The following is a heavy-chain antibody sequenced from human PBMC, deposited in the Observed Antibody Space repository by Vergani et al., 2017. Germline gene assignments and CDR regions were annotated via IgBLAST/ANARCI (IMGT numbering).Heavy chain of an antibody. CDR3: AXSPLSMYSSSSEVWFDP. Sequence: QVQLQQSGPGLVKPSQTLSLTCAISGDSVSSNSAAWNWIRQSPSRGLEWLGRTYYRSKWYNDYAVSVKSRITINPDTSKNQFSLQLNSVTPEYTAVYYCAXSPLSMYSSSSEVWFDPWGQGTLVTVSS. V-gene: IGHV6-1*01. D-gene: IGHD6-6*01. CDR1: GDSVSSNSAA. J-gene: IGHJ5*02. CDR2: TYYRSKWYN.